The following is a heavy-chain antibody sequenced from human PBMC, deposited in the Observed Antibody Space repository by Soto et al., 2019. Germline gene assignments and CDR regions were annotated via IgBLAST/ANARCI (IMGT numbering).Heavy chain of an antibody. V-gene: IGHV4-30-4*01. D-gene: IGHD3-22*01. CDR1: GGSISSGDLC. Sequence: SETLSLTCTASGGSISSGDLCWSWIRQPQGKGLEWIGYINYSGSYYYNPCRRRHVTKSVDTSKTMFSLKLNTATAADTAVYYCDRARASYYYDSNCYFYYFDCWGQGTLVTVSS. J-gene: IGHJ4*02. CDR2: INYSGSY. CDR3: DRARASYYYDSNCYFYYFDC.